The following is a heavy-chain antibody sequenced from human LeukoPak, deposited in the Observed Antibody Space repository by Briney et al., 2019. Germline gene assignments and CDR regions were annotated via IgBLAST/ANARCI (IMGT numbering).Heavy chain of an antibody. V-gene: IGHV4-61*02. J-gene: IGHJ5*02. CDR2: IYTSGST. D-gene: IGHD4-17*01. CDR1: GGSISSGSYY. Sequence: SQTLSLTCTVSGGSISSGSYYWSWIRQPAGTGLEWIGRIYTSGSTNYNPSLKSRVTISVDTSKNQFSLKLSSVTAADTAVYYRARDLGGTTVTTYNWFDPWGQGTLVTVSS. CDR3: ARDLGGTTVTTYNWFDP.